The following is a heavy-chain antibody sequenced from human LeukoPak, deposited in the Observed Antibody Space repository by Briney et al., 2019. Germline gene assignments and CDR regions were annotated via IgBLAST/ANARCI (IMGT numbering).Heavy chain of an antibody. Sequence: GRSLRLSSAASGFTFYDYAMHWVRQAPGKGLEWVSGISWNSGSIGYADSVKGRFTISRDNAKNSLYLQMNSLRAEDTALYYCAKAWDSYGYAHYYGMDVWGQGTTVTVSS. CDR3: AKAWDSYGYAHYYGMDV. CDR2: ISWNSGSI. D-gene: IGHD5-18*01. J-gene: IGHJ6*02. CDR1: GFTFYDYA. V-gene: IGHV3-9*01.